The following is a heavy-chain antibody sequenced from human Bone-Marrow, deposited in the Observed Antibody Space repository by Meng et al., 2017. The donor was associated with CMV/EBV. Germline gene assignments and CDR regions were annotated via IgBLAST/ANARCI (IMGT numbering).Heavy chain of an antibody. J-gene: IGHJ6*02. V-gene: IGHV3-30*14. CDR2: ISYDGSNK. CDR3: ARAEERDYGMDV. Sequence: GGSLRLSCAASGFPFSSYAMHWVRQAPGKGLEWVAVISYDGSNKYYADSVKGRFTISRDNSKNTLYLQMNSLRAEDTAVYYCARAEERDYGMDVWGQGTTVTVSS. CDR1: GFPFSSYA.